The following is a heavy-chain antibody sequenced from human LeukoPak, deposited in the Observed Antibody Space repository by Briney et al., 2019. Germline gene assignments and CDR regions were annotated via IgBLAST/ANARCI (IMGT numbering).Heavy chain of an antibody. D-gene: IGHD1-26*01. CDR2: ISGSGGST. V-gene: IGHV3-23*01. CDR3: AKDPPGSYYPWFRPENHDY. CDR1: GFTFSSYA. J-gene: IGHJ4*02. Sequence: GGSLRLSCAASGFTFSSYAMSWVRQAPGKGLEWVSAISGSGGSTYYADSEKGRFTISRDNSKNTPYLQMNSLRAEDTAVYCCAKDPPGSYYPWFRPENHDYWGQGTLVTVSS.